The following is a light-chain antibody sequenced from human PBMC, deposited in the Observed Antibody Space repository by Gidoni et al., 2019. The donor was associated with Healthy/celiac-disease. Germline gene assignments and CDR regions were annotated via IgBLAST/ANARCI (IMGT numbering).Light chain of an antibody. CDR3: AAWDDSLNGPV. CDR1: SSKIGSNT. V-gene: IGLV1-44*01. Sequence: QSVLTQPPSASGTPGQRVTIPCSGSSSKIGSNTVNWYQQLPGTAPKLLIYSNNQRPSGVPDRFSGSKSGTSASLAISGLQSEDEADYYCAAWDDSLNGPVFGGGTKLTVL. J-gene: IGLJ3*02. CDR2: SNN.